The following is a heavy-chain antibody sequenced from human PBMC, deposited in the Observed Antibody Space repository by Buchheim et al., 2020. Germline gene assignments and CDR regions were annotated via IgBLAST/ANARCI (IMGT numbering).Heavy chain of an antibody. Sequence: EVQLVQSGAEVKKPGESLKISCKGFEYRFSDYWIGWVRQMPGKGLEWIASIYPGDSATIYSPSFQGQVTISVDNSISTAYPQWSSLKASDSAIYCCARYGLRGCRSGGGCYLSYYYYGMDVWGQGTT. V-gene: IGHV5-51*03. CDR1: EYRFSDYW. CDR3: ARYGLRGCRSGGGCYLSYYYYGMDV. J-gene: IGHJ6*02. D-gene: IGHD2-15*01. CDR2: IYPGDSAT.